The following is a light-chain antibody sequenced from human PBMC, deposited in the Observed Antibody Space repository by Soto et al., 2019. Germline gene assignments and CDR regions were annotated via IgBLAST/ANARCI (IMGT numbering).Light chain of an antibody. CDR3: SSYTNIYTLEA. J-gene: IGLJ6*01. CDR2: EVN. V-gene: IGLV2-14*01. Sequence: QSALTQPASVSGSLGQSITISCTGTRSDIGGYNFVSWYQQHPGKAPKLMIFEVNNRPSGVSNRFSGSKSGNTAFLTISGLQAEDEADYFCSSYTNIYTLEAFGGGTKVTVL. CDR1: RSDIGGYNF.